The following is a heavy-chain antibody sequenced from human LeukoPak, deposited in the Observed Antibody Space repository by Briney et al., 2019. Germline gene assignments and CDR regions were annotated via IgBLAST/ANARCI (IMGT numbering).Heavy chain of an antibody. Sequence: GGSLRLSCAASGFTFSSYWMSWVRQAPGKGLEWVANIKQDGSEKYYVDSVKGRFTISGDNAKNSLYLQMNSLRAEDTAVYYCARNDYGGNPHTDYWGQGTLVTVSS. CDR3: ARNDYGGNPHTDY. CDR2: IKQDGSEK. V-gene: IGHV3-7*01. J-gene: IGHJ4*02. CDR1: GFTFSSYW. D-gene: IGHD4-17*01.